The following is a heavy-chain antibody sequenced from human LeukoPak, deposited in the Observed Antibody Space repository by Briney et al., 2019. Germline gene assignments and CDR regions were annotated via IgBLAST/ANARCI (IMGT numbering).Heavy chain of an antibody. Sequence: SETLSLTCTVSGGSISSGGYYWSWSRQHPGKGLEWIGYIYYSGSTYYNPSLKSRVTISVDTSKNQFSLKLSSVTAADTALYYCARGDYGELYYFDYWGQGTLVTVSS. D-gene: IGHD4-17*01. J-gene: IGHJ4*02. CDR2: IYYSGST. CDR3: ARGDYGELYYFDY. V-gene: IGHV4-31*03. CDR1: GGSISSGGYY.